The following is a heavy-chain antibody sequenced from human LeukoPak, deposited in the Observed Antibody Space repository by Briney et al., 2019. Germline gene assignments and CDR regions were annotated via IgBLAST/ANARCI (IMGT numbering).Heavy chain of an antibody. D-gene: IGHD2-2*01. J-gene: IGHJ4*02. CDR1: GGSINSGDYY. CDR2: IYYTGTT. CDR3: ASRAISVASQNLDS. Sequence: PSETLSLTCVVSGGSINSGDYYWSWIRQHPGKGLEWIGYIYYTGTTDYNPSLKSRVTISIDTSNNQFALRLRSVTAADTAVYYCASRAISVASQNLDSWGQGTRVTVSP. V-gene: IGHV4-31*02.